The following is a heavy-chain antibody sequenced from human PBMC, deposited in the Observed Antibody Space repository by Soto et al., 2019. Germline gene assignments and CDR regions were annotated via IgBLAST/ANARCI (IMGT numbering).Heavy chain of an antibody. J-gene: IGHJ4*02. CDR2: INHSGST. V-gene: IGHV4-34*01. D-gene: IGHD2-15*01. Sequence: SETLSLTCAVYGGSFSGYYWSWIRQPPGKGLEWIGEINHSGSTNYNPSLKSRVTISVDTSKNQFSLKLSSVTAADTAVYYCARVPLGYCSGGSCVLLAYWGQGSLVIVSS. CDR3: ARVPLGYCSGGSCVLLAY. CDR1: GGSFSGYY.